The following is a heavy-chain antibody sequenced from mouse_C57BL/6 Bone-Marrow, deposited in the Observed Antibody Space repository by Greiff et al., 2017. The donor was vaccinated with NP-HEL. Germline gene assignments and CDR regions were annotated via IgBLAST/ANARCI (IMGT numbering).Heavy chain of an antibody. CDR2: INPNNGGT. V-gene: IGHV1-26*01. D-gene: IGHD1-1*01. Sequence: VQLQQSGPALVKPGASVKISCKASGYTFTDYYMNWVKQSHGKSLEWIGDINPNNGGTSYNQKFKGKATLTVDKSSSTAYMELRSLTSEDSAVYYCAREGITTAYFDYWGQGTTLTVSS. J-gene: IGHJ2*01. CDR3: AREGITTAYFDY. CDR1: GYTFTDYY.